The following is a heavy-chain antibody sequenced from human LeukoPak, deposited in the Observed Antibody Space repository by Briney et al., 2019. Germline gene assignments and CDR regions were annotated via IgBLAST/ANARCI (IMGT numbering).Heavy chain of an antibody. V-gene: IGHV3-23*01. CDR1: GFIFNTYA. J-gene: IGHJ4*02. CDR2: VSGSGETT. CDR3: ALPSQRTVALFDY. D-gene: IGHD4-23*01. Sequence: GGSLRLSCATSGFIFNTYAVNWVRQVPGKGLEWVSAVSGSGETTYYADSVKGRFTISRDNSQNTLHPQMNYLRAEDTAVYYCALPSQRTVALFDYWGPGTLVTVSS.